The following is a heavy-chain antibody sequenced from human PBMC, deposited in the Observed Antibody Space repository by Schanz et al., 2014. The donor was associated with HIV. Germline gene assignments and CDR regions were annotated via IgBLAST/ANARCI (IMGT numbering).Heavy chain of an antibody. CDR2: VTNSGSYV. Sequence: EVQLLESGGGLVQPGGSLRLSCAASGFTFSASVMYWVRQAPGKGLEWVSAVTNSGSYVNYADSVKGRFTMSRDNSKNTLSLQMDSLRVDDTAIYYCAKRSGRSFGYFDSWGQGLLVTVSS. D-gene: IGHD2-15*01. CDR1: GFTFSASV. CDR3: AKRSGRSFGYFDS. V-gene: IGHV3-23*05. J-gene: IGHJ4*02.